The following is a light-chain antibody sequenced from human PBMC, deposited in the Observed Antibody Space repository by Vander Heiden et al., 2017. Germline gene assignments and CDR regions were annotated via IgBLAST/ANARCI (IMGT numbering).Light chain of an antibody. V-gene: IGLV2-14*01. J-gene: IGLJ1*01. CDR3: SSYTTSGTFPYV. CDR1: SSDIGGYSY. Sequence: QSALSQPAPVSGSPGLSITISCTGTSSDIGGYSYVSWYQRHPGKAPKLIIYDVDSRPSVVSNRFSGSKSGKTASLTISGLQAEDEAEYYCSSYTTSGTFPYVFGAGTQVTVL. CDR2: DVD.